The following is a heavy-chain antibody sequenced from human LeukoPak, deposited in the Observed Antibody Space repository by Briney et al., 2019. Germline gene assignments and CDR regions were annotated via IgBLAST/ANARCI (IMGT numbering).Heavy chain of an antibody. D-gene: IGHD4-23*01. Sequence: GGSLRLSCAASGSTFSSYGMHWVRQAPGKGLEWVAVISYDGSNKYYADSVKGRFTISRDNSKNTLYLQMNSLRAEDTAVYYCASLYYGGNNFDYWGQGTLVTVSS. V-gene: IGHV3-30*03. CDR3: ASLYYGGNNFDY. CDR1: GSTFSSYG. J-gene: IGHJ4*02. CDR2: ISYDGSNK.